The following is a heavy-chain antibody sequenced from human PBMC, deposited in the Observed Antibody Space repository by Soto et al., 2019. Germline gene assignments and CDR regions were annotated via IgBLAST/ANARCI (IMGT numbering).Heavy chain of an antibody. CDR3: GHRATRSGYYRNDY. V-gene: IGHV2-5*01. J-gene: IGHJ4*02. Sequence: SGPTLVNPTQTLTLTCTFSGFSLSTSGVGVGWIRQPPGKALEWLALIYWNDDKRYSPSLKRRLTITKDTSKNQVVLTMTNIVPVDTATYSCGHRATRSGYYRNDYWGQGTQVTVSS. CDR1: GFSLSTSGVG. D-gene: IGHD3-3*01. CDR2: IYWNDDK.